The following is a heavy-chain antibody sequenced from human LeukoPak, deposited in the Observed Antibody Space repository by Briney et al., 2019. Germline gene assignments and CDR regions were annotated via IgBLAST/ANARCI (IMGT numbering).Heavy chain of an antibody. D-gene: IGHD1-26*01. CDR3: VKAKVGATFDS. CDR2: INNNGGAT. Sequence: GGSLRLSCSASGFTFSSYSMDWVRQAPGKGPEYVSGINNNGGATQYVDSVKGRFTISRDNSKNTVYLQVSSLRPEDTAVYYCVKAKVGATFDSWGQGTLVTVSS. CDR1: GFTFSSYS. V-gene: IGHV3-64D*06. J-gene: IGHJ4*02.